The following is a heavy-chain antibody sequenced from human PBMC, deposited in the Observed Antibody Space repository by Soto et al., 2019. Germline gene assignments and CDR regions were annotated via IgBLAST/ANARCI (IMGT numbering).Heavy chain of an antibody. CDR3: ARRGPGYSSGWYSRQYYFDY. Sequence: QVQLQQWGAGLLKPSKTLSLTCAVYGGSFSGYYWSWIRQPPGKGLEWSGEINHSGSTNYNPSLKRRVTISVDTSKNQFYLKLSSVTAADTAVYYCARRGPGYSSGWYSRQYYFDYWGQGTLVTVSS. V-gene: IGHV4-34*01. J-gene: IGHJ4*02. CDR2: INHSGST. CDR1: GGSFSGYY. D-gene: IGHD6-19*01.